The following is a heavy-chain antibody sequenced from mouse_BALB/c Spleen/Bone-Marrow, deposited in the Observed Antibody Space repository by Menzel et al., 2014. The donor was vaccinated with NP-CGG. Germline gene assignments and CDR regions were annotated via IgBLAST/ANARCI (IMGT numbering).Heavy chain of an antibody. J-gene: IGHJ1*01. V-gene: IGHV1S22*01. D-gene: IGHD1-1*01. Sequence: QSGSELVWPGASVKLSCKVSGYTFTSYWMHWVKQRPGQGLEWIGNIYPGSGSTNYDEKFKSKATLTVDTSPSTAYMQLSSLTSEDSAVYYCTRSGYYGSSYGYFDVWGAGTTVTISS. CDR3: TRSGYYGSSYGYFDV. CDR1: GYTFTSYW. CDR2: IYPGSGST.